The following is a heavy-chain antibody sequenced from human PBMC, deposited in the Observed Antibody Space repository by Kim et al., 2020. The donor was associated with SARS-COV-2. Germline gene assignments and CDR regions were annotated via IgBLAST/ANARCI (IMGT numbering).Heavy chain of an antibody. CDR2: ISANGANT. Sequence: GGSLRLSCAASGVTFRSYGSYVMSWVRQAPGKGLEWVSAISANGANTYYEDSVRGRFTISRDNSKNTLYLQMNSLRAEDTAIYYCAKHVGTSTHYGMDVWGQGTTVTVSS. J-gene: IGHJ6*02. CDR1: GVTFRSYGSYV. CDR3: AKHVGTSTHYGMDV. D-gene: IGHD1-26*01. V-gene: IGHV3-23*01.